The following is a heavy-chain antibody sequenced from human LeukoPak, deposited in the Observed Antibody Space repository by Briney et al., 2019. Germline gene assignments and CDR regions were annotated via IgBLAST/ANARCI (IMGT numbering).Heavy chain of an antibody. Sequence: ASVKVSCKASGYTFTSYDINWVRQATGQGLEWMGWMNPNSGNTGYAQKFQGRVTMTRNTSISTAYMELSSLGSEDTAVYYRARAAQQLQDYYYYHYMDVWGKGTTVTVSS. D-gene: IGHD6-13*01. CDR3: ARAAQQLQDYYYYHYMDV. CDR1: GYTFTSYD. CDR2: MNPNSGNT. V-gene: IGHV1-8*01. J-gene: IGHJ6*03.